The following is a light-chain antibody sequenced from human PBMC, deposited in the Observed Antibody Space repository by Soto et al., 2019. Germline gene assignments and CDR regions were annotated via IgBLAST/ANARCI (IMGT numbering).Light chain of an antibody. J-gene: IGKJ5*01. CDR1: QSALYDSNNKNY. CDR2: WAS. Sequence: ILLAPSSYARSALKLSRAILNCTSTQSALYDSNNKNYLAWYQQKSGQPPKLLIYWASTRDSGVPDRFSGSGSGTDFTLTISSLQAEDVTVYCCHQYYRHTLKFRQGARLDIK. CDR3: HQYYRHTLK. V-gene: IGKV4-1*01.